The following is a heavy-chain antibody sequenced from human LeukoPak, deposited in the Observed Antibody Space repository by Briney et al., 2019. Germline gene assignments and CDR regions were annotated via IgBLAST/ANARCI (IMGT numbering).Heavy chain of an antibody. Sequence: ASVKVSCKASGYTFTSYDINWVRQATGQGLEWMGWMNPNSGNTGYAQKFQGRVTITRNTSISTAYMELSSLRSEDTAVYYCARERHPGSGSSGYYYMDVWGKGTTVTVSS. CDR1: GYTFTSYD. CDR3: ARERHPGSGSSGYYYMDV. CDR2: MNPNSGNT. D-gene: IGHD3-10*01. V-gene: IGHV1-8*03. J-gene: IGHJ6*03.